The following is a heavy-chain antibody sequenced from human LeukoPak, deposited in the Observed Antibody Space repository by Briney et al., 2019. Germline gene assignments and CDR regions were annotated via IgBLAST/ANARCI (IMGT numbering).Heavy chain of an antibody. CDR3: AKDRGGSAYPVFDS. V-gene: IGHV3-69-1*01. D-gene: IGHD3-16*01. Sequence: PVQPLDSPSVVGGSNAIYYADSVKGRFTISRDNAKNFVFLQMNSLGDDDTAVYYCAKDRGGSAYPVFDSWGQGTLVTVSS. J-gene: IGHJ4*02. CDR2: VGGSNAI.